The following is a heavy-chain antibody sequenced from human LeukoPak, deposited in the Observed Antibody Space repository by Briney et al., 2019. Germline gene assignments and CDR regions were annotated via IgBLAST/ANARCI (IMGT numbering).Heavy chain of an antibody. CDR1: GFTFSSYE. CDR3: ARDYFAVANNGDGFDI. D-gene: IGHD6-19*01. J-gene: IGHJ3*02. Sequence: GGSLRLSCAASGFTFSSYEMNWVRQAPGKGLEWVSYISSSGSTIYYADSVKGRFAISRDNAKNSLYLQMNSLRAEDTAVYYCARDYFAVANNGDGFDIWGQGTMVTISS. CDR2: ISSSGSTI. V-gene: IGHV3-48*03.